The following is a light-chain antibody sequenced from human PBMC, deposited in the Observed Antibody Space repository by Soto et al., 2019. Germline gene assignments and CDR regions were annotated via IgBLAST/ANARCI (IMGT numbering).Light chain of an antibody. CDR2: GAS. J-gene: IGKJ1*01. CDR1: QNIRTL. CDR3: QQSYNSPRT. Sequence: DIPLTQFPASLSASVGDRVTITCRASQNIRTLLNWYQQKTGKAPKLLIYGASNLKSGVPSRFRATGSWTEFALTITHLQPEDFATYYCQQSYNSPRTFGPGAKLEI. V-gene: IGKV1-39*01.